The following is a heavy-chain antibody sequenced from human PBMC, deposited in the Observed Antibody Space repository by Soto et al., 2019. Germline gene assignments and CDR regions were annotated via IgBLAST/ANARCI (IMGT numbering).Heavy chain of an antibody. Sequence: SETLSLTCTVSGGSISSYYWSWIRQPPGKGLEWIGYIYYSGSTNYNPSLKSRVTISVDTSKNQFSLKLSSVTAADTAVYHCARSPRGNYGYPSYFVYWGQGTLVTVSS. V-gene: IGHV4-59*01. J-gene: IGHJ4*02. CDR2: IYYSGST. D-gene: IGHD3-10*01. CDR1: GGSISSYY. CDR3: ARSPRGNYGYPSYFVY.